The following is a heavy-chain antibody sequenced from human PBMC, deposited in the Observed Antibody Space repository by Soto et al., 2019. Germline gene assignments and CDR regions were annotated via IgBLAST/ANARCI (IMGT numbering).Heavy chain of an antibody. V-gene: IGHV4-30-4*01. CDR1: GGSISSGDYY. D-gene: IGHD6-13*01. Sequence: PSETLSLTCTVSGGSISSGDYYWSWIRQPPGKGLEWIGYIYYSGSTYYNPSLKSRVTISVDTSKNQFSLKLSSVTAVDTAVYYCARYSSTWLNAFDIWGQGTMVTVSS. J-gene: IGHJ3*02. CDR2: IYYSGST. CDR3: ARYSSTWLNAFDI.